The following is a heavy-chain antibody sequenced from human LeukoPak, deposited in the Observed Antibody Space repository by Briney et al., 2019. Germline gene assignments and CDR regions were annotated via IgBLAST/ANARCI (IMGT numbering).Heavy chain of an antibody. CDR2: IYYSGST. D-gene: IGHD3-3*01. CDR3: ATEVSDDFWSGYYFRHFDY. V-gene: IGHV4-30-4*08. CDR1: GGSISSGDYY. Sequence: SETLSLTCTVSGGSISSGDYYWSWIRQPPGKGLEWIGYIYYSGSTYYNSSLKSRVTISVDTSKNQFSLKLSSVTAADTAVYYCATEVSDDFWSGYYFRHFDYWGQGTLVTVSA. J-gene: IGHJ4*02.